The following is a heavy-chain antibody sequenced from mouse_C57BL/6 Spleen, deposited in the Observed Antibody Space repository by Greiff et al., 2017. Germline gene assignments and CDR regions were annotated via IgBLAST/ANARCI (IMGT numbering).Heavy chain of an antibody. J-gene: IGHJ2*01. V-gene: IGHV1-19*01. CDR3: ARATTVPDY. D-gene: IGHD1-1*01. Sequence: EVKLQESGPVLVKPGASVKMSCKASGYTFTDYYMNWVKQSHGKSLEWIGVINPYNGGTSYNKKFKGKATLTVDKSSSTAYMELNSLTSEDSAVYYCARATTVPDYWGQGTTLTVSS. CDR1: GYTFTDYY. CDR2: INPYNGGT.